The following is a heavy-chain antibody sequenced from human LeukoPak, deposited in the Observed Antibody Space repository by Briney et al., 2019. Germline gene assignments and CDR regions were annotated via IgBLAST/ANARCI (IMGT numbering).Heavy chain of an antibody. CDR3: ARDSSEFRSLLFH. V-gene: IGHV1-69*13. J-gene: IGHJ1*01. D-gene: IGHD1-14*01. CDR1: GGTFSRHT. Sequence: ASVKVSCKASGGTFSRHTISWVRQSPGQGLEWMGGITPMFGTSNYAQKFRGRVTITADESASTAYVELSSLRSEDTAVYYCARDSSEFRSLLFHWGQGTLVTVSS. CDR2: ITPMFGTS.